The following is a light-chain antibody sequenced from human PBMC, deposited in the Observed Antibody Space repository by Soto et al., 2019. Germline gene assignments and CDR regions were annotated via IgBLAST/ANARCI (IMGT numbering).Light chain of an antibody. J-gene: IGKJ4*02. V-gene: IGKV1D-8*01. CDR2: AAS. Sequence: VIWMTQSPSLLSASTGDRVTISCRMSQGIRSYLAWYQQKPGKAPELLIYAASTLQSGVPSRFSGSGSGTDFTLTISCLQSEDFATYYCQQYYSFPLTFGGGTKVDI. CDR3: QQYYSFPLT. CDR1: QGIRSY.